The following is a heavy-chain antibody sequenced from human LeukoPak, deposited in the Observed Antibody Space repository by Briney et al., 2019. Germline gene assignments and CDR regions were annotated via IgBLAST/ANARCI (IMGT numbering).Heavy chain of an antibody. CDR3: VRDNAYTFDY. CDR2: ITHDNTA. J-gene: IGHJ4*01. D-gene: IGHD5-24*01. Sequence: QSGGSLRLSCAVSGFKFNSYWMNWVRQVPGKGLVWVAHITHDNTANYADSVKGRFTISRDNAKSTLYLQMNSLRAEDTAIYYCVRDNAYTFDYWGHGTLVTVSS. V-gene: IGHV3-74*01. CDR1: GFKFNSYW.